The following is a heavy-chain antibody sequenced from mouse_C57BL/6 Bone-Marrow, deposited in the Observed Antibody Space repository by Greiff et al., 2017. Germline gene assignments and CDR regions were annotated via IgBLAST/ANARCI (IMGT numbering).Heavy chain of an antibody. CDR1: GFTFSDYG. D-gene: IGHD2-1*01. V-gene: IGHV5-17*01. CDR3: AKGPVYYGNYGFDY. Sequence: EVNVVESGGGLVKPGGSLKLSCAASGFTFSDYGMHWVRQAPEKGLEWVAYISSGSSTIYYADTVKGRFTISRDNAKNTLFLQMTSLRSEDTAMYYCAKGPVYYGNYGFDYWGQGTTLTVSS. J-gene: IGHJ2*01. CDR2: ISSGSSTI.